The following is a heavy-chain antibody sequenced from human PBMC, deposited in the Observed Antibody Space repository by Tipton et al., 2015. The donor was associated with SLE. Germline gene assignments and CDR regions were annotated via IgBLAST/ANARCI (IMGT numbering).Heavy chain of an antibody. CDR2: VSYSGTT. Sequence: TLSLTCSFSVGSISSHYWSWIRQPPGKALEWIGYVSYSGTTNYNPSFRSRVTVSVDTSKNQFSLKLTSVTDADTAIYYCARNKATPDYWGQGTLVTVSS. CDR3: ARNKATPDY. V-gene: IGHV4-59*11. D-gene: IGHD4-23*01. CDR1: VGSISSHY. J-gene: IGHJ4*02.